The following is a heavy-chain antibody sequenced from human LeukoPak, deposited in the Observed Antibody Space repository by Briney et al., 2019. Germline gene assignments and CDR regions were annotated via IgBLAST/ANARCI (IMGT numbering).Heavy chain of an antibody. CDR3: AREAVRPDLGIRFLEWLLDMDV. Sequence: GGSLRLSCAASGFTFRSYAMSWVRQAPGKGLEWVSSISSSSSYIYYADSVKGRFTISRDNAKNSLYLQMNSLRAEDTAVYYCAREAVRPDLGIRFLEWLLDMDVWGKGTTVTVSS. CDR2: ISSSSSYI. D-gene: IGHD3-3*01. J-gene: IGHJ6*03. CDR1: GFTFRSYA. V-gene: IGHV3-21*01.